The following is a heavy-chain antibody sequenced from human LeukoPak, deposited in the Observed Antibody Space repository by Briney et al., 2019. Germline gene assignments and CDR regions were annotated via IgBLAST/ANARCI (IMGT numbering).Heavy chain of an antibody. D-gene: IGHD3-22*01. Sequence: SETLSLTCTVSVGSISSYYWSWIRQPPGKGLEWIGYFYHSGSTNYNPSLKSRVTISVDTSKNHFSLKLSSVTAADTAVYYCARGQWLPVFDFWGQGTLVTVSS. V-gene: IGHV4-59*01. CDR2: FYHSGST. CDR3: ARGQWLPVFDF. CDR1: VGSISSYY. J-gene: IGHJ4*02.